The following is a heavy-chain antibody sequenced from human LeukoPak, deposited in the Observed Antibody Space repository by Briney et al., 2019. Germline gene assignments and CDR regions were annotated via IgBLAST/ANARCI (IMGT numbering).Heavy chain of an antibody. J-gene: IGHJ4*02. CDR1: GYSISSGYC. CDR2: IYHSGST. V-gene: IGHV4-38-2*02. D-gene: IGHD1-14*01. CDR3: ARGTL. Sequence: SETLSLTCTVSGYSISSGYCWGWIRQPPGKGLEWIGSIYHSGSTYYNPSLKSRVTISVGTSKNQFSLKLSSVTAADTAVYYCARGTLWGQGTLVTVSS.